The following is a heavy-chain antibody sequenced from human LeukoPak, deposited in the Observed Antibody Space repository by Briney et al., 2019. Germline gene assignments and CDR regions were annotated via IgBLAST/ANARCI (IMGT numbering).Heavy chain of an antibody. CDR3: ARLLDNDISGDPDTFDV. CDR2: MYYSGST. J-gene: IGHJ3*01. CDR1: RGAISTYY. D-gene: IGHD3-22*01. Sequence: PSETLSLTCTVSRGAISTYYWSWIRQPPGKGLEWIGYMYYSGSTNYNPSLQSRVTISIDTSKSQFSLKLTSVTSADTAVYSCARLLDNDISGDPDTFDVWGQGTTVIVSS. V-gene: IGHV4-59*01.